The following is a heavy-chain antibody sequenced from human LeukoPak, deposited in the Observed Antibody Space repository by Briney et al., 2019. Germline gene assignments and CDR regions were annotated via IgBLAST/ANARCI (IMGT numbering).Heavy chain of an antibody. Sequence: SETLSLTCTVSGGSISSYYWSWIRQPPGKGLEWIGYIYYSGSTNYNPSLKSRVTISVDTSKNQFSLKLSSVTAADTAVYYCARLSPEGYYFDYWGQGTLVTVPS. J-gene: IGHJ4*02. CDR1: GGSISSYY. V-gene: IGHV4-59*08. CDR3: ARLSPEGYYFDY. CDR2: IYYSGST.